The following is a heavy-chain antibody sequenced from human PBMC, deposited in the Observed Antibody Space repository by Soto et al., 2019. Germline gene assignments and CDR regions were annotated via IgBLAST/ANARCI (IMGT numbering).Heavy chain of an antibody. CDR1: GGTFSIYT. J-gene: IGHJ6*03. D-gene: IGHD2-2*01. Sequence: GASVKVSCKASGGTFSIYTISWVRQAPGQGLEWMGRIIPILGIANYAQKFQGRVTITADKSTSTAYMELSSLRSEDTAVYYCARGRYCSSTSCYDYYYYMDVWGKGTTVTVSS. CDR2: IIPILGIA. CDR3: ARGRYCSSTSCYDYYYYMDV. V-gene: IGHV1-69*02.